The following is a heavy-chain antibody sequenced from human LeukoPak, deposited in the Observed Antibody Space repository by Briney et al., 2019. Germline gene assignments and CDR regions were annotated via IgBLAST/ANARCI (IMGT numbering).Heavy chain of an antibody. J-gene: IGHJ3*02. Sequence: GGSPRLSCAASGFSFSTYAMSWVRQAPGRGLEWVSGLGGGGITKYYADSVKGRFTISRDNSMNTLSLQMNSLRAEDTAVYYCAKNVRGPFDAFDIWGQGTMVTVSS. D-gene: IGHD3-10*02. V-gene: IGHV3-23*01. CDR1: GFSFSTYA. CDR3: AKNVRGPFDAFDI. CDR2: LGGGGITK.